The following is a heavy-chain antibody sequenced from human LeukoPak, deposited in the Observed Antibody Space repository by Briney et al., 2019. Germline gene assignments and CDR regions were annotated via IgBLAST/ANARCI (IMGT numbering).Heavy chain of an antibody. J-gene: IGHJ6*03. Sequence: SGTLSLTCAVSGGSISSSNWWSWVRQPPGKGLEWIGEIYHSGSTNYNPSLKSRVTISVDTSKNQFSLKLSSVTAADTAVYYCARGRELYSSSSEHYYYYYMDVWGKGTTVTVSS. CDR1: GGSISSSNW. V-gene: IGHV4-4*02. CDR2: IYHSGST. D-gene: IGHD6-6*01. CDR3: ARGRELYSSSSEHYYYYYMDV.